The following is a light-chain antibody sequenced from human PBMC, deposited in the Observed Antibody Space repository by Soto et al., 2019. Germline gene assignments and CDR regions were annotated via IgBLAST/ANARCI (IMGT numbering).Light chain of an antibody. J-gene: IGKJ2*01. CDR1: QRINNY. CDR2: AAS. Sequence: DIQMTQSPSSLSASVVDRVTITCRASQRINNYLAWYQQKPGKAPNSLIYAASSLQSGVPSKFSGSGSGTDFTLTISSLQPEDFATFYCQQYNSFPYTFGQGTKLEIK. CDR3: QQYNSFPYT. V-gene: IGKV1-16*02.